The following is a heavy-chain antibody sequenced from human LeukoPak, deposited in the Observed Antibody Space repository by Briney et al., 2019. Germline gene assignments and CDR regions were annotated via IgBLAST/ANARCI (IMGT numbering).Heavy chain of an antibody. Sequence: ASVKVSCKVSGYTLTELSMHWVRQAPGKGLEWMGGFDPEDGETIYAQKFQGRVTMTEDTSTDKAYMELSSLRSEDTAVYYCATDWTRGYSYGFDYWGQGTLVTVSS. CDR2: FDPEDGET. D-gene: IGHD5-18*01. CDR1: GYTLTELS. J-gene: IGHJ4*02. CDR3: ATDWTRGYSYGFDY. V-gene: IGHV1-24*01.